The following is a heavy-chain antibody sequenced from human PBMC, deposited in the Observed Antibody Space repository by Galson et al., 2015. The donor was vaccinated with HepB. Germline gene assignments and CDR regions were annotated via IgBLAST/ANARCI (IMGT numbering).Heavy chain of an antibody. CDR2: INTNTGNP. CDR1: GYTFTTYA. J-gene: IGHJ4*02. CDR3: ARFPAYYFDY. Sequence: SVKVSCKASGYTFTTYAIHWVRQAPGQGLECMGWINTNTGNPTYAQGFTGRFVFSLDTSVSTTYLQISRLKPEDTAVYYCARFPAYYFDYWGQGTLVTVSS. V-gene: IGHV7-4-1*02. D-gene: IGHD3-10*01.